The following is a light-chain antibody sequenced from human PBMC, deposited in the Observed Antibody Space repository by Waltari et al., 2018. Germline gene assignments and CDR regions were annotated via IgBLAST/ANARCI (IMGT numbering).Light chain of an antibody. Sequence: DIRMTQSPSTLSASAGDRVIISCRASQSISKWLAWYPQTPGKAPKLLIYEASTLQSGVPSMFSGTGSGTDFTLTISSLQPDDFATYYCQQYNSYSLLTFGGGTKVEIK. CDR1: QSISKW. CDR2: EAS. J-gene: IGKJ4*01. V-gene: IGKV1-5*03. CDR3: QQYNSYSLLT.